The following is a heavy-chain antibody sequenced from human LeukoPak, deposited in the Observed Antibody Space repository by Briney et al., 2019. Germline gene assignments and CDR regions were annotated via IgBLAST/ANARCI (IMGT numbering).Heavy chain of an antibody. V-gene: IGHV4-38-2*02. CDR2: IYHSGST. Sequence: SETLSFNAAVSGYTISSGNYWGRIRQPPGKGLEWIGSIYHSGSTYYNPSLKSRVTISVDTTKNQFSLKLSSVTAADTAVYYCATDRGYYNLGVWGKGTTVTVSS. J-gene: IGHJ6*03. CDR1: GYTISSGNY. CDR3: ATDRGYYNLGV.